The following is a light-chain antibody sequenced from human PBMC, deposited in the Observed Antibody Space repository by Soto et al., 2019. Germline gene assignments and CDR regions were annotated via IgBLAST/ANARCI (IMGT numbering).Light chain of an antibody. CDR3: LQDVIYPPT. CDR2: AAS. CDR1: QAIKND. V-gene: IGKV1-6*01. J-gene: IGKJ1*01. Sequence: ALPMTQSPSSLSASVGDTVTITCRTSQAIKNDLDWYQQRPGKAPKLLIYAASTLQNGVPSRFSGSGSGTDFTLTISSLQPEDVATYYCLQDVIYPPTFGQGTRLEI.